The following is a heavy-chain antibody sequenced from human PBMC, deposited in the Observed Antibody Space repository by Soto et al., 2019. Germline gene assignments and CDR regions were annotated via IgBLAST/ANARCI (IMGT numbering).Heavy chain of an antibody. V-gene: IGHV3-7*01. Sequence: GGSLRLSCAASGFTFSSYWMSWVRQAPVKGLEWVANIKQDGSEKYYVDSVKGRFTISRDNAKNSLYLQMNSLRAEDTAVYYCARDDIAVAGTLSYFDYWGQGTLVTVSS. CDR1: GFTFSSYW. CDR3: ARDDIAVAGTLSYFDY. CDR2: IKQDGSEK. D-gene: IGHD6-19*01. J-gene: IGHJ4*02.